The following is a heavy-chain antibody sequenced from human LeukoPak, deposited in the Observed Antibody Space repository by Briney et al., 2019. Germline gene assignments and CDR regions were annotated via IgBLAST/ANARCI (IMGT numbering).Heavy chain of an antibody. J-gene: IGHJ4*02. Sequence: ASVKVSCKASGYTFTGYYMHWVRQAPGQGLEWMGWINPNSGGTNYAQKFRGRVTMTRDTSISTAYMELSRLRSDDTAVYYCARSNYYGSGSYRYYFDYWGQGTLVTVSS. CDR3: ARSNYYGSGSYRYYFDY. CDR1: GYTFTGYY. V-gene: IGHV1-2*02. CDR2: INPNSGGT. D-gene: IGHD3-10*01.